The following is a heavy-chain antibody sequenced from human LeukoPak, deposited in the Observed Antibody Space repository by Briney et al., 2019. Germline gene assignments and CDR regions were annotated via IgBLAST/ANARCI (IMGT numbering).Heavy chain of an antibody. Sequence: GGSLRLSCAASGNYWMHWVRQVPGKGLVWVSHINSDGSSTSYADSVKGRFTISRDNAKNTLYLQMNSLRAEDTAVYYCARGRRVWGSYRPHDYWGQGTLVTVSS. J-gene: IGHJ4*02. CDR1: GNYW. V-gene: IGHV3-74*01. D-gene: IGHD3-16*02. CDR2: INSDGSST. CDR3: ARGRRVWGSYRPHDY.